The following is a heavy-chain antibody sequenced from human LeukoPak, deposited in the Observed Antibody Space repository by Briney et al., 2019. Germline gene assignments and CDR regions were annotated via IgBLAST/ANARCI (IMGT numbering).Heavy chain of an antibody. J-gene: IGHJ4*02. D-gene: IGHD3-10*01. Sequence: KPSETLSLTCTVSGGSISSSSYYWGWIRQPPGKGLEWIGSIYYSGSTNYNPSLKSRVTMSVDTSRNQFSLKLSSVTAADTAVYYCARDSISGSYYNPLDYWGQGTLVTVSS. V-gene: IGHV4-39*07. CDR1: GGSISSSSYY. CDR3: ARDSISGSYYNPLDY. CDR2: IYYSGST.